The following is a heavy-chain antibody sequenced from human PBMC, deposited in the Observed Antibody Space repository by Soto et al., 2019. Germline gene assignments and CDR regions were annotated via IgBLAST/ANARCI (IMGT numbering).Heavy chain of an antibody. CDR1: GGSFSSGSYY. Sequence: SETLSLTCTVSGGSFSSGSYYWDWIRQPPGKGLEWIGGIFCTGSTYYSPSLQSRVTMSAEKSKNQFSLKLKSVTAADTAVYYCARRNTVYRQWLAMYYFDTWGQGTLVTVSS. J-gene: IGHJ4*02. CDR2: IFCTGST. V-gene: IGHV4-39*01. CDR3: ARRNTVYRQWLAMYYFDT. D-gene: IGHD6-19*01.